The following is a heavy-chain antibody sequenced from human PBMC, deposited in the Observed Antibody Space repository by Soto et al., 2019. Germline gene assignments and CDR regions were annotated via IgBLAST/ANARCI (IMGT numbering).Heavy chain of an antibody. Sequence: DVQLVESGGDLVERGGSLRLSCAASGFPFSSYWMHWVRHTPGKGLDWVARISGDGVTTYYADSVTGRFTVSRDNAKNTLSLQISGLRAEDTSVYYCAREYYGLLTGYYTDYWSQGTLVSVSS. CDR2: ISGDGVTT. CDR3: AREYYGLLTGYYTDY. V-gene: IGHV3-74*01. J-gene: IGHJ4*02. D-gene: IGHD3-9*01. CDR1: GFPFSSYW.